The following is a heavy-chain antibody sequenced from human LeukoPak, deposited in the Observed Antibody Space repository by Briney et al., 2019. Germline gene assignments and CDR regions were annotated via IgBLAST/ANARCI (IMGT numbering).Heavy chain of an antibody. CDR2: INHSGST. Sequence: SETLSLTCAVYGGSFSGYYWSWIRQPPGKGLEWIGEINHSGSTNYNPSLKSRVTISVDTSKNQFSLKLSSATAADTAVYYCARGKQQLVFPDYWGQGTLVTVSS. CDR1: GGSFSGYY. J-gene: IGHJ4*02. V-gene: IGHV4-34*01. D-gene: IGHD6-13*01. CDR3: ARGKQQLVFPDY.